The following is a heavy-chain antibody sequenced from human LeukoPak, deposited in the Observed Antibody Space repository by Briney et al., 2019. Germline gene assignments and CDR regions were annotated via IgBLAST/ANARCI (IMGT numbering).Heavy chain of an antibody. Sequence: SETLSLTCSVSDDSITMYYWTWIRQPPGKGLEWIGYVDHTGSTYYNPSLKSRVTISIDTSKNQFSLKLNSVTAADTAVYYCARDRYCSGRSCYGPPDYWGQGVLVTVSS. D-gene: IGHD2-15*01. CDR3: ARDRYCSGRSCYGPPDY. CDR2: VDHTGST. CDR1: DDSITMYY. J-gene: IGHJ4*02. V-gene: IGHV4-59*12.